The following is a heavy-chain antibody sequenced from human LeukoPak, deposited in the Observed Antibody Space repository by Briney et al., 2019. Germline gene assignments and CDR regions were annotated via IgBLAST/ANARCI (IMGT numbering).Heavy chain of an antibody. V-gene: IGHV1-69*04. CDR1: GGTFSSYA. CDR2: IIPIFGIT. D-gene: IGHD5-24*01. J-gene: IGHJ4*02. Sequence: SVKVSCKASGGTFSSYAISWVRQAPGQGLEWMGRIIPIFGITNYAQKFQGRVTITADKSTSTAYMELSSLRSEDTAVYYCARGGGDGYNYRFDYWGQGTLVTVS. CDR3: ARGGGDGYNYRFDY.